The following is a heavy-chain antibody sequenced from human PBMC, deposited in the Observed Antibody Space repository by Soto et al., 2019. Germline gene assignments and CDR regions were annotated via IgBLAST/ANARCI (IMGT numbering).Heavy chain of an antibody. D-gene: IGHD3-10*01. CDR3: AKPKRRFGELFYFDY. Sequence: GGSLRLSCAASGFTFSSYAMSWVRQAPGKGLEWVSAISGSGGSIYYADSVKGRFTISRDNSKNTLYLQMNSLRAEDTAVYYCAKPKRRFGELFYFDYWGQGTLVTVSS. CDR1: GFTFSSYA. J-gene: IGHJ4*02. V-gene: IGHV3-23*01. CDR2: ISGSGGSI.